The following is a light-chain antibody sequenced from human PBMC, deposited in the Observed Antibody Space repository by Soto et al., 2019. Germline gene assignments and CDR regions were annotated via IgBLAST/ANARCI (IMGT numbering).Light chain of an antibody. CDR3: QHYGTSAL. V-gene: IGKV3-20*01. Sequence: EIVLTQSPGTLSLSPGERATLSCRASQSVSDSYLAWYQQKPGQAPRLLIYASSRPTGIPDRFSGSGSGTDFTLSISRLEPEAFAVYYCQHYGTSALFGPGTRVHIK. J-gene: IGKJ3*01. CDR2: AS. CDR1: QSVSDSY.